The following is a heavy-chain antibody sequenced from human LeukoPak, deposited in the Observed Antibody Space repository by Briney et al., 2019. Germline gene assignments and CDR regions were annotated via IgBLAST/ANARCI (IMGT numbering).Heavy chain of an antibody. CDR3: GTLPGEGDY. CDR2: IYYSGST. CDR1: GGSISSGEFY. V-gene: IGHV4-30-4*01. Sequence: PSETLSLTCTVSGGSISSGEFYWSWIRQPPGKGLEWIGYIYYSGSTYYSPSLKSRVTISVDTSKNQFSLKLSSVTAADTAVYYCGTLPGEGDYWGQGTLVTVSS. D-gene: IGHD7-27*01. J-gene: IGHJ4*02.